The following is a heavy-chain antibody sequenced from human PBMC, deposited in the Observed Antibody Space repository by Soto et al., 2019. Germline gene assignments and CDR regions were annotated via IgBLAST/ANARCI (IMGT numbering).Heavy chain of an antibody. CDR3: ARDLAAGTCDY. D-gene: IGHD6-13*01. CDR2: ISAYNGNT. Sequence: QVQLVQSGAEVKKPGASVKVSCKASGYTFNSYAISWVRQAPGQGLEWMGWISAYNGNTNYAQMLQGRVPMTTATSTSTAYMELRSLRSADPAVYYCARDLAAGTCDYWRQATLVTVSS. V-gene: IGHV1-18*01. CDR1: GYTFNSYA. J-gene: IGHJ4*02.